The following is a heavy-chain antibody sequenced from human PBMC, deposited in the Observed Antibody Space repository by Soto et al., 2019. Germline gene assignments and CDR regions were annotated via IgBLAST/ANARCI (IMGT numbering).Heavy chain of an antibody. CDR2: IIPIFGTA. CDR3: ASHVPAAGYYYGMDV. V-gene: IGHV1-69*12. Sequence: QVQLVQSGAVVKKPGSSVKVSCKASGGTFSSYAISWVRQAPGQGLEWMGGIIPIFGTANYAQKFQGRVTITADESTSTATMGQSSLRSEDTAVYYCASHVPAAGYYYGMDVWGQGTTGTVSS. D-gene: IGHD2-2*01. CDR1: GGTFSSYA. J-gene: IGHJ6*02.